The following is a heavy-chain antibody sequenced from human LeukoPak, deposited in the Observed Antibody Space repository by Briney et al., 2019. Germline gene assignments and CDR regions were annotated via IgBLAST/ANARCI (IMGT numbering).Heavy chain of an antibody. J-gene: IGHJ3*02. D-gene: IGHD3-9*01. CDR3: ARWDPSFDAFSDAFDI. Sequence: PSETLSLTCAVYGGSFSGYYWSWIRQPPGKGLEWIGRIYTSGSTNYNPSLKSRVTMSVDTSKNQFSLKLTSVTAADTAVYYCARWDPSFDAFSDAFDIWGQGTMVTVSS. V-gene: IGHV4-59*10. CDR2: IYTSGST. CDR1: GGSFSGYY.